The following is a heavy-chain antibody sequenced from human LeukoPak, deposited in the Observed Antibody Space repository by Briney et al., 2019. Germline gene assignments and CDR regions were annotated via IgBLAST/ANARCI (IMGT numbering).Heavy chain of an antibody. D-gene: IGHD1-20*01. V-gene: IGHV4-30-4*01. CDR1: GGSISSGDYY. CDR2: IYYSGST. J-gene: IGHJ5*02. Sequence: SQTLSLTCTVSGGSISSGDYYWSWIRQPPGKGLEWIGYIYYSGSTYYNPSLKSRVTISVDTSKNQFSLKLSSVTAADTAVYYCARGIMAYARLGITGTTFWFDPWGQGTLVTVSS. CDR3: ARGIMAYARLGITGTTFWFDP.